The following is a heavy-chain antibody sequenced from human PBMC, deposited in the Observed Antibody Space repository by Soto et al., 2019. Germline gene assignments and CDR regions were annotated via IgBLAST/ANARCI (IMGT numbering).Heavy chain of an antibody. CDR2: ISGSGGST. J-gene: IGHJ5*02. V-gene: IGHV3-23*01. CDR3: AKGLVYVRNWFDP. CDR1: GFTFSSYA. D-gene: IGHD6-6*01. Sequence: PGGSLSLSCAASGFTFSSYAMSWVLQAPGKGLEWVSAISGSGGSTYYADSVKGRFTISRDNSKNTLYLQMNSLRAEDTAVYYCAKGLVYVRNWFDPWGQGTLVTVSS.